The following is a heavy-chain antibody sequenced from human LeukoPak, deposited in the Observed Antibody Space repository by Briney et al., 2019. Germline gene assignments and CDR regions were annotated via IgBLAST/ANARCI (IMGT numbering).Heavy chain of an antibody. CDR2: LSKRGNT. Sequence: SETLSLTCTVSGGSISSYYWSWIWLPPGKGLEWIGDLSKRGNTNYSPSLKSRVTIFGDTSKNQVFLKLSSVTAADTAVYYCARARYVNSFYAFDIWGQGTLVTVSS. V-gene: IGHV4-59*01. J-gene: IGHJ3*02. D-gene: IGHD3-9*01. CDR3: ARARYVNSFYAFDI. CDR1: GGSISSYY.